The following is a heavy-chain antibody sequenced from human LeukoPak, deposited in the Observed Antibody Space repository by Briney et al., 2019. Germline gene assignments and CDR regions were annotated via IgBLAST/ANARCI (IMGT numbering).Heavy chain of an antibody. V-gene: IGHV3-66*02. CDR2: IYSGGST. CDR3: ARGGYDSSGYSHDY. CDR1: GFTVSSNY. J-gene: IGHJ4*02. Sequence: GGSLRLSCAASGFTVSSNYMSWVRQAPGKGLEWVLVIYSGGSTYYADSVKGRFTISRDNSKNTLYLQMNSLRAEDTAVYYCARGGYDSSGYSHDYWGQGTLVTVSS. D-gene: IGHD3-22*01.